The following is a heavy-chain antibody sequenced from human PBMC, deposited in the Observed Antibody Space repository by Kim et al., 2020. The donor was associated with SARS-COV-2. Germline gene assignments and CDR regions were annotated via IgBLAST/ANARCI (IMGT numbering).Heavy chain of an antibody. J-gene: IGHJ3*02. CDR2: IYYSGST. CDR1: GGSISSSSYY. D-gene: IGHD3-10*01. CDR3: ARLPGVLLWFGETQGRAFDI. Sequence: SETLSLTCTVSGGSISSSSYYWGWIRQPPGKGLEWIGSIYYSGSTYYNPSLKSRVTISVDTSKNQFSLKLSSVTAADTAVYYCARLPGVLLWFGETQGRAFDIWGQGTMVTVSS. V-gene: IGHV4-39*01.